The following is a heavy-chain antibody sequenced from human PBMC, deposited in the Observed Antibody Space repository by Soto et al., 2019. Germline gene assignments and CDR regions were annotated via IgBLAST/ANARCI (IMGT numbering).Heavy chain of an antibody. CDR3: ARVDDF. Sequence: ASETLSLTCAVYGGSFSGHYWSWIRQPPGKGLEWIGEINHSGSTNYNPSLKSRVTMLVDTSKNQFSLNLNSVTVADTAVYYCARVDDFWSQGTLVTVSS. CDR2: INHSGST. D-gene: IGHD3-3*01. V-gene: IGHV4-34*01. CDR1: GGSFSGHY. J-gene: IGHJ4*02.